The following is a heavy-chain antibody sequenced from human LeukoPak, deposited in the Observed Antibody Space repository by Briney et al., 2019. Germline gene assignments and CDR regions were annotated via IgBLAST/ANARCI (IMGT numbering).Heavy chain of an antibody. CDR1: GFTFSSYA. CDR3: AKVRLEGITMKVPGPFDY. Sequence: GGSLRLSCAASGFTFSSYAMSWVRQAPGKGLEWVSAISGSGGSTYYADSVKGRFTISRDNSKNTLYLQMNSLRAEDTAVYYCAKVRLEGITMKVPGPFDYWGQGTLVTVSS. D-gene: IGHD3-22*01. J-gene: IGHJ4*02. V-gene: IGHV3-23*01. CDR2: ISGSGGST.